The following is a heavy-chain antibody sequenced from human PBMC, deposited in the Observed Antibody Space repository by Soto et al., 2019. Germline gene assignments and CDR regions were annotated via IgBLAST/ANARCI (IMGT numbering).Heavy chain of an antibody. D-gene: IGHD6-19*01. V-gene: IGHV1-18*01. Sequence: ASVKVSCKASGYTFTSYAMHWVRQAPGQRLEWMGWISAYNGNTKYAQKFQGRATMTTDTSTSTAYMELRSLRSDDTAVYYCARDPNGSGWTGFDYWGQGTLVTVPQ. CDR3: ARDPNGSGWTGFDY. CDR1: GYTFTSYA. CDR2: ISAYNGNT. J-gene: IGHJ4*02.